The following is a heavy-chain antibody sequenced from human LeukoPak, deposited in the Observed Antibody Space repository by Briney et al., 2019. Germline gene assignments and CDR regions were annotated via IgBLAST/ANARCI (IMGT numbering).Heavy chain of an antibody. CDR1: GYTFTSYG. CDR3: ARGGWRAGFDY. CDR2: IIPIFGTA. V-gene: IGHV1-69*13. J-gene: IGHJ4*02. Sequence: SVKVSCKASGYTFTSYGISWVRQAPGQGLEWMGGIIPIFGTANYAQKFQGRVTITADESTSTAYMELSSLRSEDTAVYYCARGGWRAGFDYWGQGTLVTVSS. D-gene: IGHD6-13*01.